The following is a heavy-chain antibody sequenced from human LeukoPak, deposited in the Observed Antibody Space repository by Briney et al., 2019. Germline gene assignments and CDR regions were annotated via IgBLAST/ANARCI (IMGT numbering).Heavy chain of an antibody. CDR2: ISWDGGST. CDR3: ARNPVRGVFPYGMDV. J-gene: IGHJ6*02. CDR1: GFTFDDYA. Sequence: GGSLRLSCAASGFTFDDYAMHWDRQAPGKGLEWVSLISWDGGSTYYADSVKGRFTISRDNSKNSLYLQMNSLRAEDTALYYCARNPVRGVFPYGMDVWGQGTTVTVSS. D-gene: IGHD3-10*01. V-gene: IGHV3-43D*03.